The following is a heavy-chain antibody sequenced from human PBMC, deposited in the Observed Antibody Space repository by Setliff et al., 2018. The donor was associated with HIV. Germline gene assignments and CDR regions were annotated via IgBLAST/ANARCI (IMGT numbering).Heavy chain of an antibody. CDR2: IIPIFGTA. J-gene: IGHJ6*03. CDR3: ASDSQKVRFEELSEHFYFYMDV. Sequence: SVKVSCKASGGTFSSYAISWVRQAPGQGLEWMGGIIPIFGTANYAQKFQGRVTITADESTSTAYMELSSLRSEDTAVYYCASDSQKVRFEELSEHFYFYMDVWGRGTPVTVSS. V-gene: IGHV1-69*13. D-gene: IGHD3-10*01. CDR1: GGTFSSYA.